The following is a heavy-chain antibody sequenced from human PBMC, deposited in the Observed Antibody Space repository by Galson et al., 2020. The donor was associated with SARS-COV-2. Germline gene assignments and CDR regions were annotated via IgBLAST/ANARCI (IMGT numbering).Heavy chain of an antibody. Sequence: SQTLSLTCTVSGGSISSSSYYWGWIRQPPGKGLEWIGSIYYSGSTYYNPSLKSRVTISVDTSKNQFSLKLSSVTAADTAVYYCARLYYYDSSGYYPNDAFDIWGQGTMVTVSS. CDR3: ARLYYYDSSGYYPNDAFDI. J-gene: IGHJ3*02. CDR2: IYYSGST. V-gene: IGHV4-39*07. D-gene: IGHD3-22*01. CDR1: GGSISSSSYY.